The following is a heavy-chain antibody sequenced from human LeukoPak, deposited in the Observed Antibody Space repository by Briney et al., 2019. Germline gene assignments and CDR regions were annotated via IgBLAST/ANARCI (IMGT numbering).Heavy chain of an antibody. Sequence: GGSLRLSCAASGFTVSNNYMSWVRQAPGKGLEWVSVIYSGGSTYYADSVKGRFTISRDNSKSTLYLQMNSLRVEDTAVYYCARDYDSSGYQVYWGQGTLVTVSS. CDR1: GFTVSNNY. CDR2: IYSGGST. J-gene: IGHJ4*02. CDR3: ARDYDSSGYQVY. V-gene: IGHV3-66*01. D-gene: IGHD3-22*01.